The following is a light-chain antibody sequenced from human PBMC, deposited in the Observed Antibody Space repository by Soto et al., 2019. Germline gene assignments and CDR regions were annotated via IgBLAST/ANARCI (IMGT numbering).Light chain of an antibody. CDR2: AAS. Sequence: DIQMTQSPSSVSASFGDRVTITCRASQDISGWLAWYQQKPGKAPKLLIYAASRLHSGVPSRFSGSESGTEFTLTISSLQPEDSATYYCQHANSFPLTFGGGTKVEIK. CDR3: QHANSFPLT. V-gene: IGKV1-12*01. CDR1: QDISGW. J-gene: IGKJ4*01.